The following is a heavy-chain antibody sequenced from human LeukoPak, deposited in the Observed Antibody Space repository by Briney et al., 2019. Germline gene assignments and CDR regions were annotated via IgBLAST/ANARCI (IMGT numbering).Heavy chain of an antibody. CDR3: TTGYTSASHDGY. CDR2: IKRRTDGGTS. V-gene: IGHV3-15*07. D-gene: IGHD2-15*01. Sequence: GGSLRLSCAASGFTFSDAWMHWVRQAPGKGLEWVGLIKRRTDGGTSNYAAPVKGRFAISRDDSEDTLFLQMDSLKSEDTGVYYCTTGYTSASHDGYWGQGTLVTVPS. CDR1: GFTFSDAW. J-gene: IGHJ4*02.